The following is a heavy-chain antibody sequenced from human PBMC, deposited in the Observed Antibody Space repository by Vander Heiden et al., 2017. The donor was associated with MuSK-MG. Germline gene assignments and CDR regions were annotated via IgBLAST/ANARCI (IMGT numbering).Heavy chain of an antibody. Sequence: QVQLVQSGAEVKKPGSSVKVPCKASGGTFSRYAISWVRQGPGQGLEWMGGIIPILGIANYAQKFQGRVTITADKSTSTAYMELSSLRSEDTAVYYCARGNYDFWSGYRIYFDYWGQGTLVTVSA. CDR2: IIPILGIA. CDR1: GGTFSRYA. J-gene: IGHJ4*02. V-gene: IGHV1-69*10. CDR3: ARGNYDFWSGYRIYFDY. D-gene: IGHD3-3*01.